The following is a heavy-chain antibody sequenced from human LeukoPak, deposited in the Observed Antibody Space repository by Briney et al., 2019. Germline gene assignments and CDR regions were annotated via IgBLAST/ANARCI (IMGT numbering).Heavy chain of an antibody. CDR2: IYYSGST. CDR1: GGSISSYY. D-gene: IGHD2-2*01. CDR3: ARGAPGYCSSTTCPLDY. J-gene: IGHJ4*02. Sequence: SETLSLTCTVSGGSISSYYWSWIRQPPGKGLEWIGYIYYSGSTNYNPSLKSRVTISVDTSKNQFSLKLSFVTAADTAVYYCARGAPGYCSSTTCPLDYWGQGTLVTVSS. V-gene: IGHV4-59*01.